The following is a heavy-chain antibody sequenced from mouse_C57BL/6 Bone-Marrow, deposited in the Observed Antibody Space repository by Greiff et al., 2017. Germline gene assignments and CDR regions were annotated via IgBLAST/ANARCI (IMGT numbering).Heavy chain of an antibody. CDR2: ISSGGDYI. CDR1: GFTFSSYA. D-gene: IGHD2-12*01. Sequence: EVMLVESGEGLVKPGGSLKLSCAASGFTFSSYAMSWVRQTPEKRLEWVAYISSGGDYIYYADTVKGRSTISRDNARNTLYLQMSSLKSEDTAMYYCTRDRSYSSWFAYWGPGTLVTVSA. V-gene: IGHV5-9-1*02. J-gene: IGHJ3*01. CDR3: TRDRSYSSWFAY.